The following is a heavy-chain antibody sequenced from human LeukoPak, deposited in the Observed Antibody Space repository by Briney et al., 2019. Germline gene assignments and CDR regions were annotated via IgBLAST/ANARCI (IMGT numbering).Heavy chain of an antibody. CDR2: IYYSGST. D-gene: IGHD6-13*01. J-gene: IGHJ4*02. V-gene: IGHV4-59*08. Sequence: SETLSLTCTVPGGSISSYYRSWIRQPPGKGLEWIGYIYYSGSTNYNPSLKSRVTITVDTSKNQFSLKLSSVTAADTAVYYCARHARKGYSSSWFHYWGQGTLVTVSS. CDR1: GGSISSYY. CDR3: ARHARKGYSSSWFHY.